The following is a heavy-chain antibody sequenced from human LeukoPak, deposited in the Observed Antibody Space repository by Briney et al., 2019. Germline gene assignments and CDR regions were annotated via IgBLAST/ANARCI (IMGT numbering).Heavy chain of an antibody. V-gene: IGHV3-23*01. Sequence: PGGSLRLSCAASGFIFSSYAMTWVRQAPGKGLEWVSASGSGRSTYYADSVKGRFTISRDNSKNTLYLQMNSLRAEDTAVYYCAKYALGNYFDCWGQGTLVTVSS. D-gene: IGHD7-27*01. CDR2: SGSGRST. CDR1: GFIFSSYA. J-gene: IGHJ4*02. CDR3: AKYALGNYFDC.